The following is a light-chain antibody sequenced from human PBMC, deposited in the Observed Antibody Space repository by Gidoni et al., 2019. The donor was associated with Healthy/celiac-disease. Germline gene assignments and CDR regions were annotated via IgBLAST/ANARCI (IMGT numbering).Light chain of an antibody. Sequence: DIQLTQSPSFLSASVGDRVTITCRASQGISSHLAWYQQKPGKAPKLLIYAASTLQSGVPARFRGGGSGTEFTLTISSLQPEDFATYYCQQLNSYPQTFGQGTKVEIK. CDR3: QQLNSYPQT. CDR1: QGISSH. V-gene: IGKV1-9*01. J-gene: IGKJ1*01. CDR2: AAS.